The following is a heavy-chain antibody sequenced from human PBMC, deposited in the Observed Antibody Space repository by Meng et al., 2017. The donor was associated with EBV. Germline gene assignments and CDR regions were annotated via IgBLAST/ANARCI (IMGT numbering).Heavy chain of an antibody. D-gene: IGHD3-10*01. J-gene: IGHJ4*02. CDR3: ASESGRGYTPDY. V-gene: IGHV1-69*01. CDR1: GGPFRYYA. CDR2: FLPRLGAP. Sequence: QVHVGQSAAEGKKPGSSVKVSCKTSGGPFRYYAISWVRQAPGQGLEWLGGFLPRLGAPNYAQKFHGRVKITADESTSTHYMDLSSLRSEDTAIYYCASESGRGYTPDYWGQGTLVTVSS.